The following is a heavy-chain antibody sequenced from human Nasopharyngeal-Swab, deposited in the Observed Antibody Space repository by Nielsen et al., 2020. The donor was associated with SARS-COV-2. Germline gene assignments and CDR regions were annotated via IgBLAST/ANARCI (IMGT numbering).Heavy chain of an antibody. CDR3: ARDQNYGDYAMDL. CDR2: IWFDGTNT. V-gene: IGHV3-33*01. J-gene: IGHJ6*04. Sequence: GGSLRLSCVASGFTFSTYGMHWVHQAPGKGLEWVAVIWFDGTNTYYSDSVKGRFTISRDDSKNTLYLQMNSLRAEDTAVYYCARDQNYGDYAMDLWGRGTTVTVSS. CDR1: GFTFSTYG. D-gene: IGHD4-17*01.